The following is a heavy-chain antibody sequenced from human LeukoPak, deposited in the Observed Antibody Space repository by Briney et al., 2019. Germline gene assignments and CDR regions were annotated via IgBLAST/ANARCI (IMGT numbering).Heavy chain of an antibody. CDR2: FYSGGSA. D-gene: IGHD3-10*01. Sequence: PGESLRLSCAVSGFTVAANYMTWVRQAPGKGLEWVSVFYSGGSAYYADSVKGRFTISRDLSKNTLFLQMNSLRAEDTAVYYCATPGGSGDCPYPTYFNYWGQGTLITVSS. V-gene: IGHV3-53*01. J-gene: IGHJ4*02. CDR1: GFTVAANY. CDR3: ATPGGSGDCPYPTYFNY.